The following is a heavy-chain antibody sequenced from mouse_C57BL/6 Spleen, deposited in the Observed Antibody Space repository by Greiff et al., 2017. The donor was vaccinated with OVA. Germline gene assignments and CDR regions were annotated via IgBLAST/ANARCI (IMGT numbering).Heavy chain of an antibody. CDR2: INHDGSST. CDR3: ARESLRLFDY. V-gene: IGHV5-16*01. D-gene: IGHD6-5*01. CDR1: GFTFSDYY. Sequence: EVKVVEPEGGLVQPGSSMKLSCTASGFTFSDYYMAWVSQGPEKGLEWVANINHDGSSTNYLESLKSRFIISIDNANNILYLQMSSLKSEDAATYYCARESLRLFDYWGKGTTLTVSS. J-gene: IGHJ2*01.